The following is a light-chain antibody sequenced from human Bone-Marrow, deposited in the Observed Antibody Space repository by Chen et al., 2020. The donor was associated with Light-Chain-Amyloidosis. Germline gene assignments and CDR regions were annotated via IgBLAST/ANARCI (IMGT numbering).Light chain of an antibody. CDR1: SGSIATNY. CDR3: QSYQGSSQGV. J-gene: IGLJ3*02. V-gene: IGLV6-57*01. CDR2: EDD. Sequence: NFMLTQPHSVSESPAKTVLIPSTRRSGSIATNYVQWYQQRPGSSPTTVIYEDDQRPSGVPDRFSGSIDRSSNSASLTISGLKTEDEADYYCQSYQGSSQGVFGGGTKLTVL.